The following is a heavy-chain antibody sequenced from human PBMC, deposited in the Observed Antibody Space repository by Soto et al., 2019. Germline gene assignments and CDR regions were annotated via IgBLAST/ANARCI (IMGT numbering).Heavy chain of an antibody. V-gene: IGHV6-1*01. Sequence: PSQTLSLTCAISGDSVSSNIVAWNWIRQSPSRGLEWLGRTHYRSKWYNDYAVSVKSRITINPDTSKNQFSLQLNSVTPDDTAVYYCARIRVGRDYGMDVWGQGTTVTVSS. CDR3: ARIRVGRDYGMDV. CDR1: GDSVSSNIVA. J-gene: IGHJ6*02. CDR2: THYRSKWYN. D-gene: IGHD1-26*01.